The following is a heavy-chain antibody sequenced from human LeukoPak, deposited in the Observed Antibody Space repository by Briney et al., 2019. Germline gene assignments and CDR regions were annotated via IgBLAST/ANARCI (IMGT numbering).Heavy chain of an antibody. CDR1: GFTFSDYY. J-gene: IGHJ6*03. CDR2: ISSSGRTK. Sequence: PGGSLRLSCAASGFTFSDYYMSWIRQAPGKGLEWVSYISSSGRTKYYADSVRGRFTISRDNADNSLYLQMNSLRAEDTAVYYCARGRLMGTSTVYYMDVWGTGTTVTVS. CDR3: ARGRLMGTSTVYYMDV. V-gene: IGHV3-11*01. D-gene: IGHD1-26*01.